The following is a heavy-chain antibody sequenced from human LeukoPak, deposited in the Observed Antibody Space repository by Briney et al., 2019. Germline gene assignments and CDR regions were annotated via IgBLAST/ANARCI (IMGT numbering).Heavy chain of an antibody. J-gene: IGHJ4*02. CDR2: ISASGGSR. Sequence: GGSLRLSCAASGFTFSYYVMSWVRQAPGKGLEWVSGISASGGSRYYADSVKGRFTISRDNSKNTVYLQMNSLRVEDTAIYYCAQDRGATVTTFVNWGQRSLVTVSS. CDR3: AQDRGATVTTFVN. D-gene: IGHD4-17*01. V-gene: IGHV3-23*01. CDR1: GFTFSYYV.